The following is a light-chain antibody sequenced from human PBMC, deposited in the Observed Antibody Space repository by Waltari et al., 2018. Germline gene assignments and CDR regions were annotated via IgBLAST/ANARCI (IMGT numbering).Light chain of an antibody. J-gene: IGKJ4*01. V-gene: IGKV1-5*03. CDR2: KAS. CDR3: QQDNSFSIT. Sequence: EIQKTQSPSTLSASVGDRVTITCRASQSISSWLAWYQQKPGKATKLLIYKASSLVSGVPSRFSCSGSGTEFTLTISSLQPDDFATYYCQQDNSFSITFGGGTKVEIK. CDR1: QSISSW.